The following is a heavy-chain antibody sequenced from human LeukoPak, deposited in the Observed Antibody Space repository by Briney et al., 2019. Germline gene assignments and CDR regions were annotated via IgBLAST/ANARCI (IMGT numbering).Heavy chain of an antibody. Sequence: ASVKVSCKASGYTFAGYFIHWVRQAPGQGLEWMGRINPNSGDTEYAQKFQGRVTMTRDTSISTAYMELSRLRSDDTAVYYCARSAGGSYADAFDIWGQGTMVTVSS. V-gene: IGHV1-2*06. CDR2: INPNSGDT. CDR3: ARSAGGSYADAFDI. CDR1: GYTFAGYF. J-gene: IGHJ3*02. D-gene: IGHD1-26*01.